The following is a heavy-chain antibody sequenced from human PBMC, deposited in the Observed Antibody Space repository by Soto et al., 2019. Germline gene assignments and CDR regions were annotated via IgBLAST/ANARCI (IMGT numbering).Heavy chain of an antibody. D-gene: IGHD5-18*01. Sequence: QVQLQESGPGLVKPSETLSLTCTVSGGSVSSGSYYWSWIRQPPGKGLEGVGYLYYSGSTNYNPSLKSRVTISVDTSKNQFSLKLSSVTDADTAVYSCARDHYSAGCFDYWGQGTLVTVSS. CDR1: GGSVSSGSYY. CDR2: LYYSGST. CDR3: ARDHYSAGCFDY. J-gene: IGHJ4*02. V-gene: IGHV4-61*01.